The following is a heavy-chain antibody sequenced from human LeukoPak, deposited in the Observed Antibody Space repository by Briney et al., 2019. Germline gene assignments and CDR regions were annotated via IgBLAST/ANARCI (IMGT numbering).Heavy chain of an antibody. V-gene: IGHV4-61*08. CDR1: GGSISSGGYS. D-gene: IGHD7-27*01. CDR3: ARLTGDPYYYYGMDV. Sequence: SETLSLTCAVSGGSISSGGYSWSWIRQPPGKGLEWIGYIYYSGSTNYNPSLKSRVTISVDTSKNQFSLKLSSVTAADTAVYYCARLTGDPYYYYGMDVWGQGTTVTVSS. CDR2: IYYSGST. J-gene: IGHJ6*02.